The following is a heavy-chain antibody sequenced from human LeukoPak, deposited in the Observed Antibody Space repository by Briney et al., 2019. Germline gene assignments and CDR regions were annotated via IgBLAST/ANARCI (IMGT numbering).Heavy chain of an antibody. CDR1: GFTFSRHA. Sequence: QTGGSLRLSCAASGFTFSRHAMHWVRQTPGKGLEWVAVISSDGRDKHYADSVKGRFTISRDNSRNTLYLQMNSLRPEDTAVYYCAKDAAIAAAGYYSDYWGQGTLVTVSS. CDR2: ISSDGRDK. CDR3: AKDAAIAAAGYYSDY. D-gene: IGHD6-13*01. V-gene: IGHV3-30*18. J-gene: IGHJ4*02.